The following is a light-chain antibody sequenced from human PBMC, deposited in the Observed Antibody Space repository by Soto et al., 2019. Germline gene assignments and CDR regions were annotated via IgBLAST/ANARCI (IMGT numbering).Light chain of an antibody. CDR2: EVN. CDR3: SSYAGINNLGV. CDR1: SSDVGGYKY. Sequence: SALTQPPSASGSPGQSVTISCNGTSSDVGGYKYVSWYQQHPGKAPKLMIFEVNKRPSGVPDRFSGSKSGNTASLTVSGLQAEDEADYYCSSYAGINNLGVFGTGTKVTVL. J-gene: IGLJ1*01. V-gene: IGLV2-8*01.